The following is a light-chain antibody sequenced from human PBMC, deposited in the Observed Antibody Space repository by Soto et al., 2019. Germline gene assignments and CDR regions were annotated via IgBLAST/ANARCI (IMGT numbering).Light chain of an antibody. V-gene: IGLV2-14*01. Sequence: QSALTQPASVSGSPGQSITISCTGTSSDVGGYNYVSWYQHHPDKAPKLVVSGNGNRPSGVPDRLSASKSGTSASLAITGLQAEDEGHYYCQSYDKRLTAYVFGTGTKLTVL. J-gene: IGLJ1*01. CDR1: SSDVGGYNY. CDR3: QSYDKRLTAYV. CDR2: GNG.